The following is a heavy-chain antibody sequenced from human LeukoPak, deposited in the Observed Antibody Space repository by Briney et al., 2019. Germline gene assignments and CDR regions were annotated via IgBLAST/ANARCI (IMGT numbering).Heavy chain of an antibody. D-gene: IGHD1-26*01. CDR2: ISGSGGST. J-gene: IGHJ6*02. Sequence: PGGSLRLSCAASGFTFSSYAMSWVRQAPGKGLEWVSAISGSGGSTYYADSVKGRFTISRDNSKNTLYLQMNSLRAEDTAVYYCAKVVVGAFGESYGMDVWGQGTTVTVSS. V-gene: IGHV3-23*01. CDR3: AKVVVGAFGESYGMDV. CDR1: GFTFSSYA.